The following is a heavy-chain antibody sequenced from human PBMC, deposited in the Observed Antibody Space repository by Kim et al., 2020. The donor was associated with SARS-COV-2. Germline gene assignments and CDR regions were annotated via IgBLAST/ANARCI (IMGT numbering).Heavy chain of an antibody. CDR3: ARLLVGPIWRGDY. Sequence: YNPSLKSRVTISVDTSKNQFSLKLSSVTAADTAVYYCARLLVGPIWRGDYWGQGTLVTVSS. J-gene: IGHJ4*02. D-gene: IGHD1-26*01. V-gene: IGHV4-34*01.